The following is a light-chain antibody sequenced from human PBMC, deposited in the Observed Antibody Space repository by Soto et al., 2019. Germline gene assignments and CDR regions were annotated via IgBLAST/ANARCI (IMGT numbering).Light chain of an antibody. CDR1: SSDVGGYNY. V-gene: IGLV2-14*01. Sequence: QSALTQPASVSGSPGQSITISCTGTSSDVGGYNYVSWYQQHPGKAPKLMIYEVSNRPSGVSNRFSGSKSASTASLTISGLQAEDEADYYCSSYTSSSTPFYVFGTGTKLTVL. CDR3: SSYTSSSTPFYV. CDR2: EVS. J-gene: IGLJ1*01.